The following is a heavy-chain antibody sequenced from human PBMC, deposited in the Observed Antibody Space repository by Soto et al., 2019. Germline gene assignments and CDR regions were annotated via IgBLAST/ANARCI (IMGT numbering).Heavy chain of an antibody. CDR1: GGTFSSYA. D-gene: IGHD3-3*01. Sequence: QVQLVQSGAEVKKPGSSVKVSCKASGGTFSSYALSWVRQAPGQGLEWVGGIIPMFGIANNAQKFQGRVTITADESTSTAYMELSSLRSEDTAVYFCARDTGVPPRKSYFDYWGQGSLVTVSS. J-gene: IGHJ4*02. V-gene: IGHV1-69*01. CDR3: ARDTGVPPRKSYFDY. CDR2: IIPMFGIA.